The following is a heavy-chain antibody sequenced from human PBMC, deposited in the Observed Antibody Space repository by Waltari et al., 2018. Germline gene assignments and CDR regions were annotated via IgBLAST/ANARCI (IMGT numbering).Heavy chain of an antibody. CDR2: IKQNVREK. D-gene: IGHD2-15*01. CDR3: ARRRGGGYWYFDL. V-gene: IGHV3-7*01. CDR1: GFTFGTYW. Sequence: EVQLVESGGGLVQPGGSLRLSCVGSGFTFGTYWMSWVRHSPGKGLEWVANIKQNVREKSYVDSVKGRFIIARDDAQNSLYLQLNSLRAEDTAVYYCARRRGGGYWYFDLWGRGTLVTVSS. J-gene: IGHJ2*01.